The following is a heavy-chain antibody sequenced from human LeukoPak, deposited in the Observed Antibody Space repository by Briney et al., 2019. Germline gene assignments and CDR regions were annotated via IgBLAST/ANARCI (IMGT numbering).Heavy chain of an antibody. V-gene: IGHV1-46*03. J-gene: IGHJ4*02. CDR1: GYTFTSYY. D-gene: IGHD6-19*01. Sequence: AXVKVSCKASGYTFTSYYMHWVRQAPGQGLEGMGIINPSGGSTSYAQKLQGRVTMTRDTSTSTVYMELSNLRSEDTAVYYCAREGSGWPFDYWGQGTLVTVSS. CDR2: INPSGGST. CDR3: AREGSGWPFDY.